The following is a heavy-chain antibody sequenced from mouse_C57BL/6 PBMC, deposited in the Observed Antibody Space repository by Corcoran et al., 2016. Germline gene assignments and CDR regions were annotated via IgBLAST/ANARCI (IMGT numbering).Heavy chain of an antibody. CDR3: SRPGTYYFDY. CDR2: INTYSGVP. J-gene: IGHJ2*01. V-gene: IGHV9-3*01. Sequence: QIQLVQSGPELKKPGETVKISCKASGYTFTTYGMSWVKQAPGKGLKWMGWINTYSGVPTYADDFKGRFAFSLETSASTAYLQINNLKNEDTATYFCSRPGTYYFDYWGQCTTLTVSS. CDR1: GYTFTTYG. D-gene: IGHD4-1*01.